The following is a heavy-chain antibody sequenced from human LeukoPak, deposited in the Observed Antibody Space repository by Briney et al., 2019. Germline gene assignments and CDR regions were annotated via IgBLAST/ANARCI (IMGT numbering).Heavy chain of an antibody. Sequence: GGSLRLSCAASGFTLSSYGMHWVRQAPGKGLDWVAVIWYDGNNKYYADSVKGRFTISRDNSKNTLYLQMNSLRAEDTAVYYCARDITGTTFFDYWGQGTLVTVSS. CDR2: IWYDGNNK. CDR3: ARDITGTTFFDY. D-gene: IGHD1-20*01. V-gene: IGHV3-33*01. J-gene: IGHJ4*02. CDR1: GFTLSSYG.